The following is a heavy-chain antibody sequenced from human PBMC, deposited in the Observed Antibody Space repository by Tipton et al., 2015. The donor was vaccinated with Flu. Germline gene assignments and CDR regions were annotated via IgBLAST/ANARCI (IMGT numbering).Heavy chain of an antibody. Sequence: QLVQSGAEVKKPGASVKVSCKASGYTFTSYYMHWVRQAPGQGLEWMGIINPSGGSTSHAQKFQGRVTMTRDTSTSTVYMELSSLRSEDTAVYYCASAGIAVAGTDWFDPWGQGTLVTVSS. D-gene: IGHD6-19*01. CDR1: GYTFTSYY. CDR3: ASAGIAVAGTDWFDP. J-gene: IGHJ5*02. V-gene: IGHV1-46*01. CDR2: INPSGGST.